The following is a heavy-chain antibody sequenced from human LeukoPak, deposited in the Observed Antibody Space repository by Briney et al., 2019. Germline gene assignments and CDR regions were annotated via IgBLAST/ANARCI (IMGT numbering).Heavy chain of an antibody. V-gene: IGHV3-9*01. CDR2: ISWNSGSI. CDR1: GFTFDDYA. J-gene: IGHJ4*02. Sequence: GGSLRLSCAASGFTFDDYAMHWVRQAPGKGLELVSRISWNSGSIAYADSVKGRFTISRDNAKNSLYLQMNSLRAEDTALYYCAKDLTTGIAVAGILDYWGQGTLVTVSS. D-gene: IGHD6-19*01. CDR3: AKDLTTGIAVAGILDY.